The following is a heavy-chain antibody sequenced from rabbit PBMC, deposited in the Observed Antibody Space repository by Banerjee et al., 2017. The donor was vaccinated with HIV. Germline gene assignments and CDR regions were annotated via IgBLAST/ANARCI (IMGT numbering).Heavy chain of an antibody. Sequence: QSLEESGGDLVTPGASLKLSCTASGFDFSSYGVSWVRQAPGKGLEWIGYIDPVFGSACFASGVIARFAISSNSAQNTLNLQLNRLTDADTATYFCVRDRSYGYAGYAYAINLRGPGTLVTVS. CDR3: VRDRSYGYAGYAYAINL. CDR1: GFDFSSYG. V-gene: IGHV1S7*01. J-gene: IGHJ4*01. CDR2: IDPVFGSA. D-gene: IGHD6-1*01.